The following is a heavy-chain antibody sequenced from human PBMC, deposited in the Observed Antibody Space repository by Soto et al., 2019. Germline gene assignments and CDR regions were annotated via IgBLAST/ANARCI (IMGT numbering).Heavy chain of an antibody. CDR3: ARGPGPLIAAAGDVRDYYYYMDV. Sequence: QVQLVQSGAEVKKPGASVKVSCKASGYTFTSYYMHWVRQAPGQGLEWMGIINPSGGSTSYAQKFQGRVTMTRDTSTSTVYMELSSLRSEDTAVYYCARGPGPLIAAAGDVRDYYYYMDVWGKGTTVTVSS. D-gene: IGHD6-13*01. CDR1: GYTFTSYY. J-gene: IGHJ6*03. V-gene: IGHV1-46*03. CDR2: INPSGGST.